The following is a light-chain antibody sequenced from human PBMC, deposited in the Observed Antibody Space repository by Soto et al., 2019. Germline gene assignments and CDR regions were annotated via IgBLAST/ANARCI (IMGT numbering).Light chain of an antibody. V-gene: IGKV1-5*03. J-gene: IGKJ1*01. CDR2: KAS. CDR1: QSISSW. Sequence: DIQMTQSPSTLSASVGDRVTITCRASQSISSWLAWYQQKPGTAPKLLIYKASTLQSGVPSRFSGSGSGTEFTLTISSLQPDDSAPYYCQQYNDNWTFAHGTKVDIK. CDR3: QQYNDNWT.